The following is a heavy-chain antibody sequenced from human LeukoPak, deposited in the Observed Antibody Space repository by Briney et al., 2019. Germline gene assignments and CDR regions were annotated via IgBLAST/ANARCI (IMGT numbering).Heavy chain of an antibody. J-gene: IGHJ4*02. CDR2: ISYDGSNK. V-gene: IGHV3-30*04. CDR3: AKDMYYDSSGPVFDY. CDR1: GFTFSSYA. D-gene: IGHD3-22*01. Sequence: GGSLRLSCAASGFTFSSYAMHWVRQAPGKGLEWVAVISYDGSNKYYADSVKGRFTISRDNSKNTLYLQMNSLRAEDKAVYYCAKDMYYDSSGPVFDYWGQGTLVTVSS.